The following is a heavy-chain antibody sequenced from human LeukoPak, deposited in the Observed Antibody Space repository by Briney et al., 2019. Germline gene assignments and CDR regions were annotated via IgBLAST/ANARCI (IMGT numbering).Heavy chain of an antibody. CDR2: ITGSRTYI. D-gene: IGHD1-1*01. CDR1: GFTFSTYT. J-gene: IGHJ5*02. CDR3: VRDGTGYPPFDL. Sequence: GGSLRLSCAASGFTFSTYTINWVRQAPGKGLEWVSSITGSRTYIFYADSVKGRFTVSRDNARNTLYLQMDSLRVEDTAVYYYVRDGTGYPPFDLWGQGNLVTVSS. V-gene: IGHV3-21*01.